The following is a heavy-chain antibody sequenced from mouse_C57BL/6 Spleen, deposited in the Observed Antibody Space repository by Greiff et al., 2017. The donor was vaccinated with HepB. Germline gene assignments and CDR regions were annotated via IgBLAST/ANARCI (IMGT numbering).Heavy chain of an antibody. CDR3: ARFTTVVGVYWYFDV. V-gene: IGHV1-42*01. CDR2: INPSTGGT. Sequence: VQLQQSGPELVKPGASVKISCKASGYSFTGYYMNWVKQSPEKSLEWIGEINPSTGGTTYNQKFKAKATLTVDKSSSTAYMQLKSLTSEDSAVYYCARFTTVVGVYWYFDVWGTGTTVTVSS. J-gene: IGHJ1*03. CDR1: GYSFTGYY. D-gene: IGHD1-1*01.